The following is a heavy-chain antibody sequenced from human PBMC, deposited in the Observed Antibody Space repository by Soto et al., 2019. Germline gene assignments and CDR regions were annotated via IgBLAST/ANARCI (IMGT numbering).Heavy chain of an antibody. D-gene: IGHD3-9*01. J-gene: IGHJ3*02. Sequence: GGSLRLSCAASGFTFSSYGMHWVRQAPGKELEWVAVIWYDGSNKYYADSVKGRFTISRDNSKNTLYLQMNSLRAEDTAVYYCAKNVLRYFDWSKDAFDIWGQGTMVTVSS. CDR2: IWYDGSNK. CDR1: GFTFSSYG. V-gene: IGHV3-33*06. CDR3: AKNVLRYFDWSKDAFDI.